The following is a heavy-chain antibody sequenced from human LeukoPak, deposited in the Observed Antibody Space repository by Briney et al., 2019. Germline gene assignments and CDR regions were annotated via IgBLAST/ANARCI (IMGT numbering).Heavy chain of an antibody. CDR2: INPNSGGT. J-gene: IGHJ4*02. CDR3: ARFALEQQLAHPDY. D-gene: IGHD6-13*01. V-gene: IGHV1-2*02. Sequence: ASVKVSCKASGYTFTGYYMHWVRQAPGQGLEWMGWINPNSGGTNYAQKFQGRVTMTRDTSISTAYMEPSRLRSDDTAVYYCARFALEQQLAHPDYWGQGTLVTVSS. CDR1: GYTFTGYY.